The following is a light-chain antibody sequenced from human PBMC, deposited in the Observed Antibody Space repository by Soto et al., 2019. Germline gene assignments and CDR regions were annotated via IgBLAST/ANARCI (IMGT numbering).Light chain of an antibody. V-gene: IGKV1-9*01. CDR2: AAS. Sequence: IQLTQSPSSLSASVGDRVTITCRASQGISSYLAWYQQKPGKAPKLLIYAASTLQSGVPSRFSGSGSGTYFTLTISSLQPEDFASYYCQQLNSYPITFGQGTRLDIK. J-gene: IGKJ5*01. CDR1: QGISSY. CDR3: QQLNSYPIT.